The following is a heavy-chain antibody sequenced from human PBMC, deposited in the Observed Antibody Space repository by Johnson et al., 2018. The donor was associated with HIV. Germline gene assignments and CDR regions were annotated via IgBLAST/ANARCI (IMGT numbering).Heavy chain of an antibody. J-gene: IGHJ3*02. CDR1: GFTVSSNY. D-gene: IGHD6-19*01. CDR3: AKDSIAVAGISWYAFDI. V-gene: IGHV3-23*04. Sequence: VQLVESGGGLVQPGGSLRLSCGASGFTVSSNYMTWVRQAPGKGLEWVSVISGSVGSTHNADSVKGRFTISRDNSKNTLYLQMNSLRAEDTAVYYCAKDSIAVAGISWYAFDIWGQGTMVTVSS. CDR2: ISGSVGST.